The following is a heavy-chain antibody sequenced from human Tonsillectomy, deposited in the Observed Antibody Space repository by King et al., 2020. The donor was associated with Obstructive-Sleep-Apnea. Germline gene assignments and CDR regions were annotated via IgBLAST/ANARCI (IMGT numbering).Heavy chain of an antibody. V-gene: IGHV4-59*08. CDR3: ASARYYYDGMDV. CDR1: GGSISSYY. J-gene: IGHJ6*02. D-gene: IGHD6-6*01. Sequence: VQLQESGPGLVKPSETLSLTCTVSGGSISSYYWSWIRQPPGKGLEWIGYIYYSGSTNYNLSLKSRVTISVDTSKNQFSLKLNSVTAADTAVYYCASARYYYDGMDVWGQGTTVTVSS. CDR2: IYYSGST.